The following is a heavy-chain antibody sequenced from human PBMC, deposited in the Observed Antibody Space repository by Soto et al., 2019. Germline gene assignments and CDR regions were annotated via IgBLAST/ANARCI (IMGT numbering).Heavy chain of an antibody. J-gene: IGHJ4*02. Sequence: SETLSLTCAVYGGSFSGYYWSWIRQPPGKGLEWIGEINHSGSTNYNPSLKSRVTISVDTSKNQFSLKLSSVTAADTAVYYCARRILGYFSGGSCHAYDXWGQGTLVTVSS. D-gene: IGHD2-15*01. V-gene: IGHV4-34*01. CDR3: ARRILGYFSGGSCHAYDX. CDR1: GGSFSGYY. CDR2: INHSGST.